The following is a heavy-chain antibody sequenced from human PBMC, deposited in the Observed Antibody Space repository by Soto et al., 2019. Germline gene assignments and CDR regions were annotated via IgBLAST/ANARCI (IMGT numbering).Heavy chain of an antibody. V-gene: IGHV4-30-4*01. CDR1: GGSISSGDYY. J-gene: IGHJ4*02. D-gene: IGHD3-16*01. CDR3: ASHGGLDYIDY. Sequence: KSSETLSLTCTVSGGSISSGDYYWSWIRQPPGKGLEWIGYIYYSGSTYYKPSLKSRVTISVDTTKNQFYLKLSSVTAADTAVYYCASHGGLDYIDYWGQGTLVTVSS. CDR2: IYYSGST.